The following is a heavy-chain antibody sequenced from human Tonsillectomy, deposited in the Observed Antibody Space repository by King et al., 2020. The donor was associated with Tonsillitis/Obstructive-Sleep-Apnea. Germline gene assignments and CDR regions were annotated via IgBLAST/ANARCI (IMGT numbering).Heavy chain of an antibody. V-gene: IGHV3-53*01. CDR3: ARSTRGYGVANDAFDI. D-gene: IGHD4-17*01. J-gene: IGHJ3*02. CDR2: IYSGGDT. Sequence: VQLVESGGGLIQPGGSLRLSYAASGFTVSSNYMSWVRQAPGKGLEWVSVIYSGGDTYYADSVKGRFTISRDNSKNTLYLQMNSLRAEDTAVYYCARSTRGYGVANDAFDIWGEGTMVTVSS. CDR1: GFTVSSNY.